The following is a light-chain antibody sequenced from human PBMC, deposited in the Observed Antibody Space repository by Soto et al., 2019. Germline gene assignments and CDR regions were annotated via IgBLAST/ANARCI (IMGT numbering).Light chain of an antibody. CDR1: SGDIDSYNY. CDR3: CSYAGNYIYV. J-gene: IGLJ1*01. CDR2: DVS. Sequence: QSALTQPRSVSGSPGQSVTISCTGSSGDIDSYNYVSWYQQHPGKASKLIIYDVSKRPSGVPDRFSGSKSGNTASLTISGLQSEDEADYYCCSYAGNYIYVFGTGTKLTVL. V-gene: IGLV2-11*01.